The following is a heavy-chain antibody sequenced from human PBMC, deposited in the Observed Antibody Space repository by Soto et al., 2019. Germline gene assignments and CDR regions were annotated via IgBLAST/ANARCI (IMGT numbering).Heavy chain of an antibody. Sequence: QVQLQESGPGLVKPSGTLSLNCAVSGDSISPNNWWSWVRQPPGEGLAWIAEIPHSGGTNYNPSLPGRVSIAIDRSNNQVFLKVNSLPAADTALYFWARDHCAGGNCYTNMGDWYFDLWGRCTLVSVSS. CDR2: IPHSGGT. V-gene: IGHV4-4*02. CDR1: GDSISPNNW. J-gene: IGHJ2*01. CDR3: ARDHCAGGNCYTNMGDWYFDL. D-gene: IGHD2-15*01.